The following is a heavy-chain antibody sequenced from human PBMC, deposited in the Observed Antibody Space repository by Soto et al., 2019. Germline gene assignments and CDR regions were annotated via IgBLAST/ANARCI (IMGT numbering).Heavy chain of an antibody. D-gene: IGHD2-15*01. Sequence: PSETLSLTCTVSGGSISSGGYYWSWIRQHPGKGLEWIGYIYYSGSTYYNPSLKGRVTISVDTSKNQFSLKLSSVTAADTAVYYCARKGVAATRVALNIWGRGTMVAVSS. CDR1: GGSISSGGYY. V-gene: IGHV4-31*03. CDR3: ARKGVAATRVALNI. CDR2: IYYSGST. J-gene: IGHJ3*02.